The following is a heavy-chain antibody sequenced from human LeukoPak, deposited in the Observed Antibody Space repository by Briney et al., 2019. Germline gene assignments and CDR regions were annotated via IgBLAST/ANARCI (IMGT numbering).Heavy chain of an antibody. CDR2: ISGSGGST. CDR1: GFTFSSYA. D-gene: IGHD1-26*01. CDR3: ARDGSTVGWFDP. V-gene: IGHV3-23*01. J-gene: IGHJ5*02. Sequence: GGSLKLSCVVSGFTFSSYAMSWVRQAPGKGLEWVSGISGSGGSTYYADSVKGRFTISRDNSKNTLYLQMNSLRAEDTAVYYCARDGSTVGWFDPWGQGTLVTVSS.